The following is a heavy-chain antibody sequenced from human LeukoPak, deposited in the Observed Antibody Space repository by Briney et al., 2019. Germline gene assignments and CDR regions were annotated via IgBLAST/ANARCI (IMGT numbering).Heavy chain of an antibody. Sequence: PGGSLRLSCTASGFIFCDYAMSWVRQAPGKGLEGVGFIRSKAYGGTTEYAASVKGRFTISRDDSKSIAYLQMNSLKTEDTAVYYCTRTDYDSSGYYWIDYWGQGTLVTVSS. CDR2: IRSKAYGGTT. D-gene: IGHD3-22*01. CDR3: TRTDYDSSGYYWIDY. V-gene: IGHV3-49*04. CDR1: GFIFCDYA. J-gene: IGHJ4*02.